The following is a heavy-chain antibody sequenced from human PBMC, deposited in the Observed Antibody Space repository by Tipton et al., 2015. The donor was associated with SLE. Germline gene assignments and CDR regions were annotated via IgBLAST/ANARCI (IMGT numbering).Heavy chain of an antibody. CDR3: ASPSSIYYGGKRGIGDYYYYGMDV. CDR2: IYYSGST. Sequence: TLPLTCTVSGGSISSSSYYWGWIRQPPGKGLEWIGSIYYSGSTYYNPSLKSRVTISVDTSQNQFSLKLSSVTAADTAVYYCASPSSIYYGGKRGIGDYYYYGMDVWGQGTTVTVSS. V-gene: IGHV4-39*07. D-gene: IGHD4-23*01. CDR1: GGSISSSSYY. J-gene: IGHJ6*02.